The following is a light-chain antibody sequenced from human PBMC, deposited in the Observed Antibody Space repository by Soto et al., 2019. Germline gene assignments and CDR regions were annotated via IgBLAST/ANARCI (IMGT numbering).Light chain of an antibody. CDR2: GAS. CDR1: QSVGNN. Sequence: EIVMTQSPDTVSVSPGERATLSCRASQSVGNNLGWYQQKPGQAPRLLIHGASTRATGVPARFGGSGSGTEFTLAISSLQSEDSAVYYRQQYNNWRTFGQGTKVEIK. CDR3: QQYNNWRT. V-gene: IGKV3-15*01. J-gene: IGKJ1*01.